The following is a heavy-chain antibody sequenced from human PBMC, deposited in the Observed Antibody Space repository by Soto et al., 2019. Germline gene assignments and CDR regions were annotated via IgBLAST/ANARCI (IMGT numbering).Heavy chain of an antibody. D-gene: IGHD6-6*01. CDR3: ARSGGSSSPYYYYYYGMDV. CDR1: GGTFSSYA. J-gene: IGHJ6*02. Sequence: QVQLVQSGAEVKKPGSSVKVSCKASGGTFSSYAISWGRQAPGQGLEWRGGIIPIFGTANYAQKFQGRVTITADKSTSTAYMELSSLRSEDTAVYYCARSGGSSSPYYYYYYGMDVWGQGTTVTVSS. CDR2: IIPIFGTA. V-gene: IGHV1-69*06.